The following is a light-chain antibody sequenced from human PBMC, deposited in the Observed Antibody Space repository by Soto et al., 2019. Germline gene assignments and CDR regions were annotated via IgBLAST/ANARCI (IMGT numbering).Light chain of an antibody. CDR3: SSYTTSSTVV. V-gene: IGLV2-14*03. J-gene: IGLJ1*01. CDR2: EVT. CDR1: SSDVGGYNF. Sequence: QSVLTQPASVFGSPGQSITISCTGTSSDVGGYNFVSWYQQLPGKAPQLMIYEVTSRPSGVSNRFSGSKSGNTASLTISGLQPEDEAEYYCSSYTTSSTVVFGTGTKVTVL.